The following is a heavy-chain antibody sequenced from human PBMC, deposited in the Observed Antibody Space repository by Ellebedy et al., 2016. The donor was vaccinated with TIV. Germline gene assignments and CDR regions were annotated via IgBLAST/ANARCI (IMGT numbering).Heavy chain of an antibody. CDR1: GFTFSSYA. J-gene: IGHJ3*02. CDR3: ARVIVVLNDAFDM. Sequence: PGGSLRLSCAASGFTFSSYAMHWVRQAPGKGLEWVAVISYDGSNKYYADSVEGRFIISRDNAKNTLYLRMNSLRDEDTAMYYCARVIVVLNDAFDMWGQGTVVTVSS. V-gene: IGHV3-30-3*01. D-gene: IGHD3-22*01. CDR2: ISYDGSNK.